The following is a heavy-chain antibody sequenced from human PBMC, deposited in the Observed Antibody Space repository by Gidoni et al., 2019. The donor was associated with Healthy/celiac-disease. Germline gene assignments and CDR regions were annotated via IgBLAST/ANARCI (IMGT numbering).Heavy chain of an antibody. CDR1: GFPFSSYG. CDR2: IWYDGSNK. CDR3: ARGIRIAAAGSDAFDI. J-gene: IGHJ3*02. D-gene: IGHD6-13*01. Sequence: QVQLVESGGAVVQPGRSLRLSCAASGFPFSSYGMHWVRQAPGKGLEWVAVIWYDGSNKYYADSVKGRFTISRDNSKNTLYLQMNSLRAEDTAVYYCARGIRIAAAGSDAFDIWGQGTMVTVSS. V-gene: IGHV3-33*01.